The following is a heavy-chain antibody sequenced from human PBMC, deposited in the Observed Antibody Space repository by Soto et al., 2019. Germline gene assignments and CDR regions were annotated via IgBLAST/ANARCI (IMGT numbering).Heavy chain of an antibody. CDR1: GFAFSNYG. J-gene: IGHJ4*02. CDR3: AKDGPGARYYTSFFDS. CDR2: ISYDGSNK. V-gene: IGHV3-30*18. Sequence: QVQLVESGGGVVQPGRSLRLSCAASGFAFSNYGMHWVRQAPGKGLEWVAIISYDGSNKYYADSVKGRFTISRDNSKNTLYPQMNSLRVEDTAVYFCAKDGPGARYYTSFFDSWGQGAPVTVSS. D-gene: IGHD3-3*01.